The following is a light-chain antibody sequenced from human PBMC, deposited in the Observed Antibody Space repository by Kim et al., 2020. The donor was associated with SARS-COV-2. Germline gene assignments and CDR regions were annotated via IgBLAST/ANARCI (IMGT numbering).Light chain of an antibody. V-gene: IGLV1-44*01. J-gene: IGLJ3*02. CDR3: AVWDDSLTGWV. CDR1: NSNIGSNA. Sequence: GQRLTVSCSGSNSNIGSNAITWYQHLPGTAPKLVIYTNDHRPPGVPDRFSGSKSGTSASLAISGLQSEDEAVYFCAVWDDSLTGWVFGGGTKVTVL. CDR2: TND.